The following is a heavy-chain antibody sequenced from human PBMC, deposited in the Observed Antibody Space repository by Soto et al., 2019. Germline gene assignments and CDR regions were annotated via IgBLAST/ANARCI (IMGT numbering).Heavy chain of an antibody. J-gene: IGHJ2*01. D-gene: IGHD1-26*01. Sequence: QVKLVESGGGVVQPGRSLRLSCAASGFVFSMYGMHWVRQAPGKGLEWVGVIWHDGSGTYYADALKGRFTISRDNSKNTLFLQMDSRTSEDTAFYYCVRDPVALRNRVRVGYFNLWGRGTQVTVSS. V-gene: IGHV3-33*01. CDR2: IWHDGSGT. CDR3: VRDPVALRNRVRVGYFNL. CDR1: GFVFSMYG.